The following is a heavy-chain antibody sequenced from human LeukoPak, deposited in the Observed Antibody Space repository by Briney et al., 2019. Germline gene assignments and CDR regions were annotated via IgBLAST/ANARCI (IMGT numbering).Heavy chain of an antibody. CDR1: GYTFTGYY. CDR2: INPNSGGT. V-gene: IGHV1-2*04. J-gene: IGHJ4*02. D-gene: IGHD1-20*01. CDR3: ARDSGITGTTGAIDY. Sequence: GESLKISCKASGYTFTGYYMHWVRQAPGQGLEWMGWINPNSGGTNYAQKFQGWVTMTRDTSISTAYMELSRLRSDDTAVYYCARDSGITGTTGAIDYWGQGTLVTVSS.